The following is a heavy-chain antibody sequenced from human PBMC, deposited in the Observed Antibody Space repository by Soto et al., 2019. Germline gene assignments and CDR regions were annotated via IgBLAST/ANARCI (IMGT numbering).Heavy chain of an antibody. D-gene: IGHD6-25*01. Sequence: QVQLQESGPGLVKPSETLSLTCTVSSDSIAGENWWSWVRQPPGMGLEWIGEIFHTGGTNYNRSLKGRGTMVVDKSKNQFSLKLISATAADTAVYYCARVFSSGSGWMYYFDFWGQGTLVSVSS. J-gene: IGHJ4*02. CDR2: IFHTGGT. CDR3: ARVFSSGSGWMYYFDF. V-gene: IGHV4-4*02. CDR1: SDSIAGENW.